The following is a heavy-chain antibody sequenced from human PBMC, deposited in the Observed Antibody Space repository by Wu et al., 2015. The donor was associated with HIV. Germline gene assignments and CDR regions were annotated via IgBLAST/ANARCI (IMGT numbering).Heavy chain of an antibody. Sequence: QVQLVQSGAEVKKPGSSVKVSCKASGGTFSSYAISWVRQAPGQGLEWMGGIIPIFGTANYAQKFQGRVTITADESTSTAYMELSSLRSEDTAVYYCAMGAAGGKYSGSYWTAFDIWGPRGQWVTVSS. J-gene: IGHJ3*02. CDR2: IIPIFGTA. D-gene: IGHD1-26*01. CDR1: GGTFSSYA. V-gene: IGHV1-69*12. CDR3: AMGAAGGKYSGSYWTAFDI.